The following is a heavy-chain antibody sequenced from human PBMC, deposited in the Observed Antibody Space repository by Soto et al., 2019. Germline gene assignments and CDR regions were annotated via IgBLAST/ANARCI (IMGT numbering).Heavy chain of an antibody. Sequence: EVQLVESGGGLVKPGGSLRLSCAASGFTFSSYSMNWVRQAPGKGLEWVSSISSSSSYIYYADSVKGRFTISRDNAKTSLSQQMNSLRAENTAVYYSARELCSTSAYVYDYYYYGMDVWGQGTTVTVSS. D-gene: IGHD2-2*01. V-gene: IGHV3-21*01. CDR3: ARELCSTSAYVYDYYYYGMDV. J-gene: IGHJ6*02. CDR1: GFTFSSYS. CDR2: ISSSSSYI.